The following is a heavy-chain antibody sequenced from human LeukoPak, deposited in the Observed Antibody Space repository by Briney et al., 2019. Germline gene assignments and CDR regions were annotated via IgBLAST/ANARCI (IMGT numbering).Heavy chain of an antibody. CDR2: IYTSGST. CDR1: GGSISSYY. D-gene: IGHD5-18*01. Sequence: PSETLSLTCTVSGGSISSYYWSWIRQPAGKGLEWIGRIYTSGSTNYNPSLKSRVTMSVDTSKNQFSLKLSSVTAADTAVYYCARDHTSPPHSSLDYWGQGNLVTVSS. J-gene: IGHJ4*02. CDR3: ARDHTSPPHSSLDY. V-gene: IGHV4-4*07.